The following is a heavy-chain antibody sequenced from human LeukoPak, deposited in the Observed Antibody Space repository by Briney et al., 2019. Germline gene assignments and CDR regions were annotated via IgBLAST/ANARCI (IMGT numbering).Heavy chain of an antibody. J-gene: IGHJ4*02. CDR3: STDAGYCNSTTCSYYFDY. Sequence: GSVKVSCKVSGYTLTELSIHWVRQAPGKGLEWMGGFDPENGEIIYAQKFQGRVTMTEDRSGVTAYMQLSSLRSEDTAVYYCSTDAGYCNSTTCSYYFDYWGQGTLVTVSS. CDR2: FDPENGEI. CDR1: GYTLTELS. V-gene: IGHV1-24*01. D-gene: IGHD3-9*01.